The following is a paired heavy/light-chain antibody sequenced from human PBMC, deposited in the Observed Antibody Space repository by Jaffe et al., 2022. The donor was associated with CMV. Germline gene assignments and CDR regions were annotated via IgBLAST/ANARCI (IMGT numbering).Heavy chain of an antibody. J-gene: IGHJ5*02. Sequence: EVQLVEFGGGLVKPGGSLRLSCAASGFSFSSYSMNWVRQAPGKGLEWVSSISTSSSFMYYADSVKGRFTISRDNAKNSLYLQMNSLRVEDTAVYYCTRDLGDGDYDALRGWFHPWGQGTLVTVSS. CDR1: GFSFSSYS. CDR3: TRDLGDGDYDALRGWFHP. D-gene: IGHD4-17*01. CDR2: ISTSSSFM. V-gene: IGHV3-21*01.
Light chain of an antibody. CDR3: QKYNGVLRT. CDR1: QVIGNY. CDR2: GAS. V-gene: IGKV1-27*01. Sequence: DIQMTQSPSSLSASVGDRVTITCRASQVIGNYLAWYQQKPGKVPELLIYGASTLQSGVPSRFSGSGSGTDFTLTISSLQPEDVATYYCQKYNGVLRTFGQGTKVEI. J-gene: IGKJ1*01.